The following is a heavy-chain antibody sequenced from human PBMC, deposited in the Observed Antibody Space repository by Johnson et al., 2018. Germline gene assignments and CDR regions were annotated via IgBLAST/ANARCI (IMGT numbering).Heavy chain of an antibody. V-gene: IGHV3-15*01. Sequence: QLVQSGGGLVKPGGSLRLSCAASGFTFSNAWMSWVRQAPGKGLEWVGRIKSKTDGGTTDYAAPVKGRFTISRDDSKNTLYLQMNSLNTEDTAVYYCTTDLPVGVRGSYFSGGYWGQGTPVTVSS. D-gene: IGHD1-26*01. CDR1: GFTFSNAW. J-gene: IGHJ4*02. CDR3: TTDLPVGVRGSYFSGGY. CDR2: IKSKTDGGTT.